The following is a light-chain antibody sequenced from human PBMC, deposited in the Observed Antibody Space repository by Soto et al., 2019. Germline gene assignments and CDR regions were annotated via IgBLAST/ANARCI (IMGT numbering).Light chain of an antibody. J-gene: IGKJ5*01. CDR2: DAS. Sequence: IGVAQSPAAVSWSPGERATLSCRASQSVSSYLAWYQHKPGHAPRLLIYDASNRATGIPARFSGSGSGTDFTLTISSLEPADFAVYYCQQRSNWPPITFAQGTRLEIK. CDR3: QQRSNWPPIT. CDR1: QSVSSY. V-gene: IGKV3-11*01.